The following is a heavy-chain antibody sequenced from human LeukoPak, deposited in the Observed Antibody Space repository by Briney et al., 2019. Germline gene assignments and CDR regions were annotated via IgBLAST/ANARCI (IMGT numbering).Heavy chain of an antibody. Sequence: GGSLRLSCAASGFSFSDHHMDWVRQAPRRGLEWVGRIRRRGKSYTTEYAASVKGRFSISREDSENSLYLHMNNLKIEDTAVYRCTRDGGDETKTAFDIWGQGTLVTVSS. CDR2: IRRRGKSYTT. J-gene: IGHJ3*02. D-gene: IGHD3-16*01. CDR1: GFSFSDHH. V-gene: IGHV3-72*01. CDR3: TRDGGDETKTAFDI.